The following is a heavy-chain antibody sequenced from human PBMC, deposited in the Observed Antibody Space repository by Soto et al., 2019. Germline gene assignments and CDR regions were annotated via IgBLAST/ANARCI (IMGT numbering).Heavy chain of an antibody. CDR1: GYTFTSYY. V-gene: IGHV1-46*01. J-gene: IGHJ4*02. Sequence: ASVKVSCKASGYTFTSYYMHWVRQAPGQGLEWMGIINPSGGSTSYAQKFQGRVTMTRDTSTSTVYMELSSLRSEDTAVYYCVGSGSYANYFDYWGQGTLVTVSS. CDR2: INPSGGST. CDR3: VGSGSYANYFDY. D-gene: IGHD3-10*01.